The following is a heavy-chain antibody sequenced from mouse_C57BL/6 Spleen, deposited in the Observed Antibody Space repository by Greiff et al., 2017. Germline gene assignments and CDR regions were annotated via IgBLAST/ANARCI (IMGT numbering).Heavy chain of an antibody. D-gene: IGHD2-2*01. J-gene: IGHJ2*01. Sequence: VQLQQSGAELARPGASVKLSCKASGYTFTSYGISWVKQRTGQGLEWIGEIYPRSGNTDYNEKFKGKATLTADKSSSTAYMELRSLTSEDSAVYFCASDEVTEEVYFDYWGQGTTLTVSS. V-gene: IGHV1-81*01. CDR1: GYTFTSYG. CDR2: IYPRSGNT. CDR3: ASDEVTEEVYFDY.